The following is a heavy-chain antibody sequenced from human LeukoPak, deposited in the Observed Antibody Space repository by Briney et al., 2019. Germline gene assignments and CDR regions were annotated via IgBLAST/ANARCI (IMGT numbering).Heavy chain of an antibody. CDR1: GGTFSSYA. Sequence: SVKVSCKASGGTFSSYAISWVRQAPGQGLEWMGGIIPIFGTVNYAQKFQGRVTITADKSTSTAYMELSSLRSEDTAVYYCARTYSGSPGRLDYWGQGTLVTVSP. V-gene: IGHV1-69*06. D-gene: IGHD1-26*01. J-gene: IGHJ4*02. CDR3: ARTYSGSPGRLDY. CDR2: IIPIFGTV.